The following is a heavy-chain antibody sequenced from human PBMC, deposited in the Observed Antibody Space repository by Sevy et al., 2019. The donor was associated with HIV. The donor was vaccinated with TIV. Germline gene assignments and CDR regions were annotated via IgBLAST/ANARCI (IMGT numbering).Heavy chain of an antibody. D-gene: IGHD6-13*01. CDR1: GYIFTDYY. V-gene: IGHV1-2*06. Sequence: ASVKVSCKTSGYIFTDYYLHWVRQAPRQGLEWMGRIDPDSGATNYAQNFQGRVTMTRDTSITTAYMEVSGLRSDDTAVYYCAKYGTTAAAHFDSWGQGTLVTVSS. J-gene: IGHJ4*02. CDR3: AKYGTTAAAHFDS. CDR2: IDPDSGAT.